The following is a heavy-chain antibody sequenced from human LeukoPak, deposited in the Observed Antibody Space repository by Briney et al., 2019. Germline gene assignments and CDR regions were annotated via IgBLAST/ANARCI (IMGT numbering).Heavy chain of an antibody. CDR1: GYTFTSYY. CDR3: ARGLITMVRGVIIIDAFDI. V-gene: IGHV1-8*02. CDR2: MNPNSGNT. Sequence: ASVKVSCKASGYTFTSYYMHWVRQATGQGLEWMGWMNPNSGNTGYAQKFQGRVTMTRNTSISTAYMELSSLRSEDTAVYYCARGLITMVRGVIIIDAFDIWGQGTMVTVSS. J-gene: IGHJ3*02. D-gene: IGHD3-10*01.